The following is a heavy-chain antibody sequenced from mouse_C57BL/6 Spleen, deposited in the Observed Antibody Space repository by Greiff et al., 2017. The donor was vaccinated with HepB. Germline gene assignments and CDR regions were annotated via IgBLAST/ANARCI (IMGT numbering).Heavy chain of an antibody. CDR1: GYTFTDYE. CDR3: TRRSVVSFDY. CDR2: IDPETGGT. D-gene: IGHD1-1*01. V-gene: IGHV1-15*01. Sequence: VKLMESGAELVRPGASVTLSCKASGYTFTDYEMHWVKQTPVHGLEWIGAIDPETGGTAYNQKFKGKAILTADKSSSTAYMELRSLTSEDSAVYYCTRRSVVSFDYWGQGTTLTVSS. J-gene: IGHJ2*01.